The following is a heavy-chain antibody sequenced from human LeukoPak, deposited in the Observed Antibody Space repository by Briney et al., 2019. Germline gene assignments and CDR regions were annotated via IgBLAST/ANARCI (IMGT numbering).Heavy chain of an antibody. CDR1: GGSISSGGYY. V-gene: IGHV4-30-2*01. Sequence: PSQTLSLTCTVSGGSISSGGYYWSWIRQPPGKGLEWIGYIYHSGSTNYNPSLKSRVTISVDTSKNQFSLKLSSVTAADTAVYYCARGSNPERAAAGTWIDYWGQGTLVTVSS. CDR3: ARGSNPERAAAGTWIDY. J-gene: IGHJ4*02. D-gene: IGHD6-13*01. CDR2: IYHSGST.